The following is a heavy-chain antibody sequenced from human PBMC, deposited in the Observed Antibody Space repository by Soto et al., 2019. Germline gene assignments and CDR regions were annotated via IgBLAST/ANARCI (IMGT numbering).Heavy chain of an antibody. CDR2: ISAHNGNT. CDR1: GYAFTTYG. D-gene: IGHD1-1*01. V-gene: IGHV1-18*01. J-gene: IGHJ4*02. CDR3: ARGRYGDY. Sequence: QVHLVQSGAEVKKPGASVKVSCKGSGYAFTTYGITWVRQAPGQGLEWMGWISAHNGNTNYAQKLQGRVTGTRDTYTSTAYMELSSLRSDGTGVYYCARGRYGDYWGQGARVTVSS.